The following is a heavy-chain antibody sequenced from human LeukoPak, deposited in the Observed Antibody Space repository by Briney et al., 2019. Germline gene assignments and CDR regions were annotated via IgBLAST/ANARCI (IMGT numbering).Heavy chain of an antibody. CDR2: IYYSGST. D-gene: IGHD5-18*01. CDR1: GGSISSYY. Sequence: SETLSLTCTVSGGSISSYYWSWIRQPPGKGLEWIGYIYYSGSTNYNPPLKSRVTISVDTSKNQFSLKLSSVTAADTAVYYCARGRHTDFDYWGQGTLVTVSS. V-gene: IGHV4-59*01. CDR3: ARGRHTDFDY. J-gene: IGHJ4*02.